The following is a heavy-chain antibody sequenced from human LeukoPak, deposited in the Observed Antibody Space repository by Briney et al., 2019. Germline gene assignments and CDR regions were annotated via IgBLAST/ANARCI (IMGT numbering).Heavy chain of an antibody. D-gene: IGHD3-22*01. CDR2: ISGSGGST. CDR1: EITVSSNY. V-gene: IGHV3-23*01. CDR3: AKGQYYYDSSGYKDY. Sequence: GGSLRLSCAASEITVSSNYMSWVRQAPGKGLEWVSAISGSGGSTYYADSVKGRFTISRDNSKNTLYLQMNSLRAEDTAVYYCAKGQYYYDSSGYKDYWGQGTLVTVSS. J-gene: IGHJ4*02.